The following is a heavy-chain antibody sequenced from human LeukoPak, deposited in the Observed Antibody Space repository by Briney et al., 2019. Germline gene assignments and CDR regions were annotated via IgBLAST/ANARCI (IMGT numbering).Heavy chain of an antibody. CDR1: GFTFSGFA. D-gene: IGHD3-10*01. CDR2: ISGSGHST. J-gene: IGHJ4*02. CDR3: ARDVVGLLWFGEDQGTL. V-gene: IGHV3-23*01. Sequence: GGSLRLSCAGSGFTFSGFAMSWVRQAPGKGLEWVSAISGSGHSTYYADTVKGRFTVSRDKSKNTLYLQMNSLRAEDTAVYYCARDVVGLLWFGEDQGTLWGQGTLVTVSS.